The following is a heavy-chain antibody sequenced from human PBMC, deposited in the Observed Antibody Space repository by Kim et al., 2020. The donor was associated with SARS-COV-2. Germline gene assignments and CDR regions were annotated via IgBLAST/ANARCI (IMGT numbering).Heavy chain of an antibody. CDR3: ARQPLGPAAGTHWFDP. J-gene: IGHJ5*02. Sequence: GESLKISCKGSGYSFTSYWIGWVRQMPGKGLEWMGIIYPGDSDTRYSPSFQGQVTISADKSISTAYLQWSSLKASDTAMYYCARQPLGPAAGTHWFDPWGQGTLVTVSS. V-gene: IGHV5-51*01. D-gene: IGHD6-13*01. CDR2: IYPGDSDT. CDR1: GYSFTSYW.